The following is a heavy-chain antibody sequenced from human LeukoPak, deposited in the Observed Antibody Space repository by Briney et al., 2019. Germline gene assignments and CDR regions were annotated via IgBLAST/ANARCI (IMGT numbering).Heavy chain of an antibody. CDR1: GFTFSSYG. V-gene: IGHV3-30*03. J-gene: IGHJ6*02. D-gene: IGHD3-10*01. CDR2: ISYDGSNK. CDR3: ARLILWFGELSYYGMDV. Sequence: GGSLRLSCAASGFTFSSYGMHWVRQAPGKGLEWVAVISYDGSNKYYADSVKGRFTISRDNSKNTLYLQMNSLRAEDTAVYYCARLILWFGELSYYGMDVWGQGTTVTVSS.